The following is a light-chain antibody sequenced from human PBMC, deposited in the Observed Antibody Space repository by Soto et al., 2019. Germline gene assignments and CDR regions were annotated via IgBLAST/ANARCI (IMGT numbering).Light chain of an antibody. V-gene: IGKV3-20*01. Sequence: EIVLTQSPGTLSLSPGERATLSCRASQSVSSSYLAWFRQKPGQAPRLLMYGASNRATGIPDRFSGSGSGTDFTLSISRLEPEDFAVYYCQHCGSSSYTFGQGTKLDIK. CDR2: GAS. J-gene: IGKJ2*01. CDR1: QSVSSSY. CDR3: QHCGSSSYT.